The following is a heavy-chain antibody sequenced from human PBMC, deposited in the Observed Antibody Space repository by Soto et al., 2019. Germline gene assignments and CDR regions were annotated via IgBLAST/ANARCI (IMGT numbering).Heavy chain of an antibody. CDR3: ARDYGSVSSTHYYFDY. CDR1: GYTFTSYG. D-gene: IGHD3-10*01. Sequence: GASVKVSCKASGYTFTSYGISWVRQAPGQGLEWMGWISAYNGNTNYAQKLQGRVTMTTDTSTSTAYMELRSLRSDDTAVYYCARDYGSVSSTHYYFDYRGQGTLVTVSS. CDR2: ISAYNGNT. V-gene: IGHV1-18*01. J-gene: IGHJ4*02.